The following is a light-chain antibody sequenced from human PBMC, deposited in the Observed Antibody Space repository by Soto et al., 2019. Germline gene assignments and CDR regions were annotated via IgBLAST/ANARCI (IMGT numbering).Light chain of an antibody. CDR1: QSVSSY. CDR2: DAS. J-gene: IGKJ1*01. V-gene: IGKV3-11*01. Sequence: EIVLTQSPATLSLSPGERATLSCRASQSVSSYLAWYQQKPGRAPRLLIYDASNRATGIPARFSGSGSGTDFTLTISSLEPEDFAVYFCQQYNNWPTWKFGQGTKVDIK. CDR3: QQYNNWPTWK.